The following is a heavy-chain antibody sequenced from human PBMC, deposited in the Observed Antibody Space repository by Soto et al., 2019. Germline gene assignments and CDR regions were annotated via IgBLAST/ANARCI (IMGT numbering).Heavy chain of an antibody. CDR2: MSDDGSHK. Sequence: LRLSCAASGFTFSSYTMHWVRQAPGKGLEWVAVMSDDGSHKYYADSVKGRFTISRDNSKNTLYLQMNSLRAEDTALYYCARAPAPDYGGVGDYWGQGTLVTVSS. V-gene: IGHV3-30-3*01. D-gene: IGHD4-17*01. CDR1: GFTFSSYT. J-gene: IGHJ4*02. CDR3: ARAPAPDYGGVGDY.